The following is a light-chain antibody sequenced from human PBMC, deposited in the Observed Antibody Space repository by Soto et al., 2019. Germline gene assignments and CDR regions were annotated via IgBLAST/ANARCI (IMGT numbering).Light chain of an antibody. V-gene: IGKV1-39*01. CDR3: QQSYSTPWT. Sequence: DIQMTQSPSSLSASVGDRVTITFRASQSISSYLNWYQQKPGKAPKLLIYAASSLQSGVPSRFSGSGSGTDFTLTISSLQPEDFATYHCQQSYSTPWTFGQGTKVEIK. CDR1: QSISSY. CDR2: AAS. J-gene: IGKJ1*01.